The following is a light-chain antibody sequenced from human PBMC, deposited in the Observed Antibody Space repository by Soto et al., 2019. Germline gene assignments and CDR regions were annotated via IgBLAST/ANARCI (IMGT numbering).Light chain of an antibody. CDR1: QGISNW. V-gene: IGKV1-12*01. Sequence: DIQMTQSPSSVSASVGDRVTITCRASQGISNWLAWYQQKPGKAPKLLIYAASSLQIGVPSRFRGSGSGTDFTLTISSLQPEDCATYSCQQGNSFPVTFGQGTRLEIK. J-gene: IGKJ5*01. CDR2: AAS. CDR3: QQGNSFPVT.